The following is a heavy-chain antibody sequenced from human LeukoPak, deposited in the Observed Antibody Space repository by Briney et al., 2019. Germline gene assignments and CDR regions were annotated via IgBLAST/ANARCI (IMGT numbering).Heavy chain of an antibody. J-gene: IGHJ4*02. V-gene: IGHV1-2*02. Sequence: ASVKVSCKASGYTFTGYYMHWVRQAPGQGLEWMGWINPNSGGTNYAQKSQGRVTMTRDTSTSTAYMELSRLRSDDTAVYYCARVKDTVTTTKVLDYWGQGTLVTVSS. D-gene: IGHD4-17*01. CDR3: ARVKDTVTTTKVLDY. CDR2: INPNSGGT. CDR1: GYTFTGYY.